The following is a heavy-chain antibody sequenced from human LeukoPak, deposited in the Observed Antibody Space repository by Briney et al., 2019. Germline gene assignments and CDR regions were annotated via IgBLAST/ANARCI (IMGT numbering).Heavy chain of an antibody. V-gene: IGHV3-15*01. Sequence: TGGSLRLSCAASGFTFSDHAMDWVRQAPGKGLEWVGRIKSKTDGGTTDYAAPVKGRFTISRDDSKNTLYLQMNSLKTEDTAVYYCISGGLVHDYWGQGTLVTVSS. CDR1: GFTFSDHA. J-gene: IGHJ4*02. D-gene: IGHD6-19*01. CDR2: IKSKTDGGTT. CDR3: ISGGLVHDY.